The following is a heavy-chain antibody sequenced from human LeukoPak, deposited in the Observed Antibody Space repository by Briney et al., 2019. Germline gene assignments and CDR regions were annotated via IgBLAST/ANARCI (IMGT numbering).Heavy chain of an antibody. CDR3: ARGYGYCSSTSCHNWFDP. J-gene: IGHJ5*02. Sequence: GGSLRLSCAASGFTFSTYWMSWVRQAPGKGLEWVANVKYDGSEKYYVDSVNGRFTISRDNAKNSLYLQMNSLRAEDTAVYYCARGYGYCSSTSCHNWFDPWGQGTLVTVSS. V-gene: IGHV3-7*01. CDR2: VKYDGSEK. D-gene: IGHD2-2*03. CDR1: GFTFSTYW.